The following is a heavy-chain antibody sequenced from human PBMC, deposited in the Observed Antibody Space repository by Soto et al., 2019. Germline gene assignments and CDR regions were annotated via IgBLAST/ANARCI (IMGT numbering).Heavy chain of an antibody. V-gene: IGHV4-61*01. CDR2: IYYSGST. CDR1: GGSISSGNYY. CDR3: ARDDVVAATENYYNGMDV. Sequence: SETLSLTCTVSGGSISSGNYYWSWIRQPPGKGLEWIGYIYYSGSTNYNPSLKSRVTISVDTSKNQFSLKLNSVTAADTAVYFCARDDVVAATENYYNGMDVWGQGTTVTVAS. D-gene: IGHD2-15*01. J-gene: IGHJ6*02.